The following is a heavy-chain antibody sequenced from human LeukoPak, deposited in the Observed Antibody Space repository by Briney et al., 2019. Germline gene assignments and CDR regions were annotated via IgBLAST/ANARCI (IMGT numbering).Heavy chain of an antibody. D-gene: IGHD3-10*01. CDR1: GYTFTGYY. V-gene: IGHV1-2*02. CDR3: ARADYYGSGSYYMSWFDP. Sequence: ASVKVSCKASGYTFTGYYMHWVRQAPGQGLEWMGWINPNSGGTNYAQKFQGRVTMTRDTSISTAYMELSRLRSDDTAVYYCARADYYGSGSYYMSWFDPWGQGTLVTVSS. CDR2: INPNSGGT. J-gene: IGHJ5*02.